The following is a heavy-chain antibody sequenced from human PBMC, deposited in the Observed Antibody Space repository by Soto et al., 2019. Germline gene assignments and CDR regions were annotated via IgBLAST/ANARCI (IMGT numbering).Heavy chain of an antibody. D-gene: IGHD2-2*01. Sequence: SETLSLTCTVSGGSISSSSYYWGWIRQPPGKGLEWIGSIYYSGSTYYNPSLKSRVTISVDTSKNQFSLRLSSVTAADTAVYYWAKEIYAQVYWGQGILVTVPS. CDR3: AKEIYAQVY. CDR1: GGSISSSSYY. J-gene: IGHJ4*02. V-gene: IGHV4-39*02. CDR2: IYYSGST.